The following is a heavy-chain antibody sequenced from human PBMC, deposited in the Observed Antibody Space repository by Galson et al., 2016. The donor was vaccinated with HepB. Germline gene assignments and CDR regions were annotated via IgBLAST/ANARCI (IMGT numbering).Heavy chain of an antibody. V-gene: IGHV1-18*01. D-gene: IGHD1-26*01. CDR3: VGDWDGATNWFDP. Sequence: SVKVSCKASGYIFTRFGISWVRQAPGQGLEWMGWISTSEGRTNFAQKFQDRVTMTTDTSTSTAYLELRGLRFDDTAVYYCVGDWDGATNWFDPWGQGTLVTFSS. J-gene: IGHJ5*02. CDR2: ISTSEGRT. CDR1: GYIFTRFG.